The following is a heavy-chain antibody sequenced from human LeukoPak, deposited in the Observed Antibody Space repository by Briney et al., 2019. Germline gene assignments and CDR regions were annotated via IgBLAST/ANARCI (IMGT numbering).Heavy chain of an antibody. Sequence: SETLSLTCAVYGGSFSGYYWSWIRQPPGKGLEWIGEINHSGSTNYNPSLKSRVTISVDTSKNQFSLKLSSVTAADTAVYYCARGIRLSRRHWFDPWGQGTLVTVSS. D-gene: IGHD4-17*01. V-gene: IGHV4-34*01. J-gene: IGHJ5*02. CDR2: INHSGST. CDR3: ARGIRLSRRHWFDP. CDR1: GGSFSGYY.